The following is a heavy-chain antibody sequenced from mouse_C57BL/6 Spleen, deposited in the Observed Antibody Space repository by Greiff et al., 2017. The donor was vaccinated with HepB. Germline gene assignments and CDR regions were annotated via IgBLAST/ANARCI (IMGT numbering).Heavy chain of an antibody. CDR1: GYTFTSYG. CDR3: ARGEDYYGSPLFDY. Sequence: QVQLKEPGAELARPGASVKLSCKASGYTFTSYGISWVKQRTGQGLEWIGEIYPRSGNTYYNEKFKGKATLTADKSSSTAYMELRSLTSEDSAVYFCARGEDYYGSPLFDYWGQGTTLTVSS. CDR2: IYPRSGNT. J-gene: IGHJ2*01. D-gene: IGHD1-1*01. V-gene: IGHV1-81*01.